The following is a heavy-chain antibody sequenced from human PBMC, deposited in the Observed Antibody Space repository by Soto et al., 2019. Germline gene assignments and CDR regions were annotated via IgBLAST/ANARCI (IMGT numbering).Heavy chain of an antibody. Sequence: SVKVSCKASGGTFSSYAISWVRQAPGQGLEWMGGIIPMFGTANYAQKFQGRVTITADESTSTAYMELSSLRSEDTAVYYCARGYCSSTSCYRNYYYYGMDVWGQGTTVTVSS. D-gene: IGHD2-2*01. V-gene: IGHV1-69*13. J-gene: IGHJ6*02. CDR3: ARGYCSSTSCYRNYYYYGMDV. CDR1: GGTFSSYA. CDR2: IIPMFGTA.